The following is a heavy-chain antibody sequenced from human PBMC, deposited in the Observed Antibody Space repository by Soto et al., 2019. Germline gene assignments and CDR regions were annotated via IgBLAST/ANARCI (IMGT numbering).Heavy chain of an antibody. J-gene: IGHJ6*04. D-gene: IGHD3-10*01. Sequence: EVQLEESRGGAVQLGESLRVTCVASGFTFRNQWMHWVRQVPGKGLVWVSRINGDGTRASYADFVKGRFTISRDNARNLVFLRQNSLTVEDAGVYQCARGGAAGRGDAIDIWGAGTTVAVSS. CDR1: GFTFRNQW. V-gene: IGHV3-74*01. CDR3: ARGGAAGRGDAIDI. CDR2: INGDGTRA.